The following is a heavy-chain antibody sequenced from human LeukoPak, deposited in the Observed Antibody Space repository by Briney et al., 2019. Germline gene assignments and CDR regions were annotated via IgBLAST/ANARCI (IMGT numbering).Heavy chain of an antibody. D-gene: IGHD6-13*01. CDR1: GGSISSSSYY. Sequence: SETLSLTCTVSGGSISSSSYYWGWIRQPPGKGLEWIASIYFSGSTYYDPSMKSRATISVDMPRNQFSLRLSSVTAEDTAMYYCVKSTSSSWYPRFDSWGQGTLVPVSS. CDR2: IYFSGST. V-gene: IGHV4-39*01. CDR3: VKSTSSSWYPRFDS. J-gene: IGHJ5*01.